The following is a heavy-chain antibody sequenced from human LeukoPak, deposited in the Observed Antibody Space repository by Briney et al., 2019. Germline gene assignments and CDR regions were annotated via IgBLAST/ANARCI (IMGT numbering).Heavy chain of an antibody. Sequence: KASETLSLTCTVSGASISSSDYYWSWIRQHPGKGLEWIGYIFYSGDTYYSPSLKSRVSLSLDTSKNQFSLKLSSATAADTAVYYCARVSILVPGALSSNAYFFDYWGQGTLVTVSS. J-gene: IGHJ4*02. V-gene: IGHV4-31*03. D-gene: IGHD3-10*01. CDR1: GASISSSDYY. CDR3: ARVSILVPGALSSNAYFFDY. CDR2: IFYSGDT.